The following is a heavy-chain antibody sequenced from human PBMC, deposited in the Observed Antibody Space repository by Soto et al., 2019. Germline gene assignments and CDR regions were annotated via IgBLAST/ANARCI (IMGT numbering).Heavy chain of an antibody. Sequence: GKGLEWVSALSGSGGSTYYADSVKGRFTISRDNSKNTVYLQMNSLRAEDTAVYYCAKNLGYSYREVYDFGSWGQRPLGTGYS. J-gene: IGHJ4*02. CDR2: LSGSGGST. CDR3: AKNLGYSYREVYDFGS. D-gene: IGHD5-18*01. V-gene: IGHV3-23*01.